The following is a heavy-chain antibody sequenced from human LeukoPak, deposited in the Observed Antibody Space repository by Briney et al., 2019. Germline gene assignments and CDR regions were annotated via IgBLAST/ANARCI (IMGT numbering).Heavy chain of an antibody. CDR1: GYTFTSYG. CDR3: ARADSSGYYVAYWY. V-gene: IGHV1-18*01. CDR2: ISGDNGKT. D-gene: IGHD3-22*01. Sequence: ASVKVSCKASGYTFTSYGISWARQAPGQGLEWMGWISGDNGKTKNAQKFQGRVTMTTDTSTTTAYMELRSLRSDDTAVYYCARADSSGYYVAYWYWGQGSLVTVSS. J-gene: IGHJ4*02.